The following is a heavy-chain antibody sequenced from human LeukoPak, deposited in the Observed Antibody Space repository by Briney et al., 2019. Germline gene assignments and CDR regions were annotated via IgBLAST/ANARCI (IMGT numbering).Heavy chain of an antibody. CDR1: GYTFTSYA. J-gene: IGHJ3*02. V-gene: IGHV1-18*01. D-gene: IGHD2-15*01. CDR3: ARVTLSEIVVFDI. CDR2: ISSYNGNT. Sequence: ASVKVSCKASGYTFTSYAITWVRQAPGQGLEWMGWISSYNGNTNYAQKLQGRVTMTTETSASTAYMELRSLRSDDTAVYYCARVTLSEIVVFDIWGQGTMVTVSS.